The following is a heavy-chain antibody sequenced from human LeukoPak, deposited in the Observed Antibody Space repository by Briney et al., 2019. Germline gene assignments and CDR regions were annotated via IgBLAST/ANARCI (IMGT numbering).Heavy chain of an antibody. CDR1: GGSISSGAYY. Sequence: TLSLTCTVSGGSISSGAYYWSCIRQHPGNGLEWIGYIYYSGSTYYNPSLKSRVTISVDTSKNQFSLKLSSVTAADTAVYYCASGYYYGSGSYYNKGYYFDYWGQGTLVTVSS. V-gene: IGHV4-31*03. D-gene: IGHD3-10*01. J-gene: IGHJ4*02. CDR2: IYYSGST. CDR3: ASGYYYGSGSYYNKGYYFDY.